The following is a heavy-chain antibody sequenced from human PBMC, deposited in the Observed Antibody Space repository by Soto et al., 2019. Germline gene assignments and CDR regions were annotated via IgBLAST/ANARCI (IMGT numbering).Heavy chain of an antibody. CDR1: GFTFTSSA. Sequence: GASVKVSCKASGFTFTSSAMQWVRQARGQRLEWIGWIVVGSGNTNYAQKFQERVTITRDMSTSTAYMELSSLRSEDTAVYYCAAVYSYGSGEDVWGQGTTVTVSS. CDR2: IVVGSGNT. CDR3: AAVYSYGSGEDV. J-gene: IGHJ6*02. D-gene: IGHD3-10*01. V-gene: IGHV1-58*02.